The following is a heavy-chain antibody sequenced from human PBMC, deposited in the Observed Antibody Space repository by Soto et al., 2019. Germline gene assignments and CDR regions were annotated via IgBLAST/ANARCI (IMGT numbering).Heavy chain of an antibody. J-gene: IGHJ4*02. D-gene: IGHD6-19*01. CDR1: GGPISGSY. CDR2: VYYTGST. Sequence: SETLSLTCSVSGGPISGSYWSWIRQSPGKGLEWLGYVYYTGSTNYSPSLRSRVSISVDTSRNEFSLRLSSVTAADTAVYFCARSVAVPGAHIDYWGQGTQVTVSS. V-gene: IGHV4-59*01. CDR3: ARSVAVPGAHIDY.